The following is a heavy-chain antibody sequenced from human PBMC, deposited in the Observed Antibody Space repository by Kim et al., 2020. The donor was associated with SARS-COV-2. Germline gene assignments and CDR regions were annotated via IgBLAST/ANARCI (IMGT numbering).Heavy chain of an antibody. Sequence: SETLSLTCTVSGGSITSYNWNWIRQPPGKGLEWIGYGFYSGTTEYNPSLKSRVTISLDTPKNQFSLTLKSVTAADTAVYYCVRSIVGATTWFDPWGQGTLVTVSS. CDR1: GGSITSYN. J-gene: IGHJ5*02. CDR3: VRSIVGATTWFDP. D-gene: IGHD1-26*01. CDR2: GFYSGTT. V-gene: IGHV4-59*01.